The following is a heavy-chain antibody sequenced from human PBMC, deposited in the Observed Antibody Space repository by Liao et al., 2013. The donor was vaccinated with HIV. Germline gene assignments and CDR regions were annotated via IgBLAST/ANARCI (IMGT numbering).Heavy chain of an antibody. Sequence: QVQLQESGPGLVKPSETLSLTCSVSGGSISNYYWSWIRQPAGKGLEWIGRIHTGGTVNYNPSLRRRVTVSKDTSNNRFSLRLTSVTASDTATYYCARQGFYGGYPNWFDTWGQGILVTVSS. V-gene: IGHV4-4*07. CDR2: IHTGGTV. CDR1: GGSISNYY. J-gene: IGHJ5*02. CDR3: ARQGFYGGYPNWFDT. D-gene: IGHD5-12*01.